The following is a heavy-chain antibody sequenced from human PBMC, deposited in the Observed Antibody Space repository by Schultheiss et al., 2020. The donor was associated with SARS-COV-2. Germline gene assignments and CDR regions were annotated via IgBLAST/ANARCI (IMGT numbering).Heavy chain of an antibody. D-gene: IGHD2-15*01. CDR2: INHSGNT. CDR1: GGSFSGYY. V-gene: IGHV4-34*01. CDR3: AREIYCSGGSCYSLGFDY. Sequence: SETLSLTCAVYGGSFSGYYWTWIRQPPGKGLEWIGEINHSGNTNYNPSLKSRVTISVDTSKNQFSLKLSSVTAADTAVYYCAREIYCSGGSCYSLGFDYWGQGTLVTVSS. J-gene: IGHJ4*02.